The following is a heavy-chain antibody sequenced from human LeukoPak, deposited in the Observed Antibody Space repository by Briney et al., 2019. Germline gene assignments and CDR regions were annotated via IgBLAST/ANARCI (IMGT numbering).Heavy chain of an antibody. V-gene: IGHV3-49*04. CDR3: TREGVADNAFDI. J-gene: IGHJ3*02. Sequence: GGSLRLSCTASGFTFGDYAMSWVRQAPGKGLEWVGFIRSEAYGGTTEYAASVKGRFTISRDDSKSIAYLQMNSLKTEDTAVYYCTREGVADNAFDIWGQGTMVTVSS. CDR2: IRSEAYGGTT. CDR1: GFTFGDYA. D-gene: IGHD6-19*01.